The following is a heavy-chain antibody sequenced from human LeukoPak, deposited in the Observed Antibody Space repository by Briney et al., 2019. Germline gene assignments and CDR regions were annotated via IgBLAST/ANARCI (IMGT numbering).Heavy chain of an antibody. D-gene: IGHD4-17*01. J-gene: IGHJ4*02. Sequence: SETLSLTCTVSGGSISSYYWSWIRQPPGKGLEWIGYIYYSGSTNYNPSLKSRVTISVDTSKNQFSLKLSSVTAADTAVYYCAREGNYGDLYFDYWGQGTLATVSS. V-gene: IGHV4-59*01. CDR2: IYYSGST. CDR3: AREGNYGDLYFDY. CDR1: GGSISSYY.